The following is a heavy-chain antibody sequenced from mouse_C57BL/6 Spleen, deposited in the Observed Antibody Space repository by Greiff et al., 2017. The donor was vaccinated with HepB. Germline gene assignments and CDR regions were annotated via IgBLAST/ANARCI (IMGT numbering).Heavy chain of an antibody. Sequence: QVQLKQPGAELVKPGASVKMSCKASGYTFTSYWITWVKQRPGQGLEWIGDIYPGSGSTNYNEKFKSKATLTVDTSSSTAYMQLSSLTSEDSAVYYCARAPNLLLRMDYWGQGTSVTVSS. D-gene: IGHD1-1*01. V-gene: IGHV1-55*01. CDR3: ARAPNLLLRMDY. CDR1: GYTFTSYW. J-gene: IGHJ4*01. CDR2: IYPGSGST.